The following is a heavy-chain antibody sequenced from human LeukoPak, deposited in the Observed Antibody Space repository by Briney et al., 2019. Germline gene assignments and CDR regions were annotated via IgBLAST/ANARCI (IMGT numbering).Heavy chain of an antibody. CDR1: GYTFTGYY. V-gene: IGHV1-2*02. D-gene: IGHD2-15*01. CDR3: ARDLGGLGY. J-gene: IGHJ4*02. CDR2: INPNSGGT. Sequence: ASVKVSCKASGYTFTGYYMHWVRQAPGQGLEWMGWINPNSGGTNYAQKFQGRVTMTTDTSTSTAYMELRSLRSDDTAVYYCARDLGGLGYWGQGTLVTVSS.